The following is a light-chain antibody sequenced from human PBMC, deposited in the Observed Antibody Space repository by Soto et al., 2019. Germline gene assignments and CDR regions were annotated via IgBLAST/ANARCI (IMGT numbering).Light chain of an antibody. CDR2: SAS. CDR3: HQYNSLPLT. CDR1: QGISNY. Sequence: DIQMTQSPSSLSASVGDRVTITCRARQGISNYLGWFQQKPGQAPKSLIYSASSLQSGVPSKFSGSGSGTDFTLTISSLQPEDSATYYCHQYNSLPLTFGGGTKVEI. V-gene: IGKV1-16*02. J-gene: IGKJ4*01.